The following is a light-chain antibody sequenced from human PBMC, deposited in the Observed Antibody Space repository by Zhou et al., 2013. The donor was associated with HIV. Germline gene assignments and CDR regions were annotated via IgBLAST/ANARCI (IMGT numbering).Light chain of an antibody. CDR2: GAS. CDR1: QSVSSN. J-gene: IGKJ2*01. V-gene: IGKV3-15*01. CDR3: QQYNNWLYT. Sequence: EIVMTQSPATLSVSPGERAXLSCRASQSVSSNLAWYQQKPGQAPRLLIYGASTRATGIPARFSGSGSGTEFTLTISSLQSEDFAVYYCQQYNNWLYTFGQGTKLEIK.